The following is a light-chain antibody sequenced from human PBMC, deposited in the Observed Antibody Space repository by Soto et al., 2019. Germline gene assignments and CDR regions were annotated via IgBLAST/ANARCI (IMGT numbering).Light chain of an antibody. CDR2: NNN. V-gene: IGLV1-44*01. CDR1: SSNIGTNA. CDR3: GEWYDSLNGYV. Sequence: QAVVTQPPSASGTPGQRVTISCSGGSSNIGTNAVNWYQQLPGTAPKLLIYNNNQRPSGVPDRFSGSRSGTSASLAISGLQSEDEVDYYCGEWYDSLNGYVLGAGTKVTVL. J-gene: IGLJ1*01.